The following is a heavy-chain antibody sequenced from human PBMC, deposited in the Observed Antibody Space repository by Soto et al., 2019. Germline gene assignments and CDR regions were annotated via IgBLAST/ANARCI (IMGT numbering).Heavy chain of an antibody. V-gene: IGHV3-48*03. Sequence: EVQLVESGGGLLQPGGSLRLSCAASGFTFSSFEMNCVRQAPGKGLEWVSKIGSSVSTIWYADSVKGRFTISRENAKNSLYLQMNSLRGEDTAVYYCARATYSSSYYFDSWGQGTLVTVSS. CDR1: GFTFSSFE. CDR3: ARATYSSSYYFDS. CDR2: IGSSVSTI. J-gene: IGHJ4*02. D-gene: IGHD6-6*01.